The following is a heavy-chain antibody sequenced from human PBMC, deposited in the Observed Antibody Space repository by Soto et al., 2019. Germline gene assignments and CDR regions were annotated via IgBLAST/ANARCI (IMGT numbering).Heavy chain of an antibody. Sequence: QVHLVQSGTEVKKPGASVKVSCKASGYTFLDFYIHWVRQAPGQGLEWMGFINPSGGGTTYAQQFQARLTMTRDTSTSTVYMELISLRSEDTAIYYCARDKPFSAGYWGQGTLVT. D-gene: IGHD3-3*02. CDR1: GYTFLDFY. CDR3: ARDKPFSAGY. V-gene: IGHV1-46*01. J-gene: IGHJ4*02. CDR2: INPSGGGT.